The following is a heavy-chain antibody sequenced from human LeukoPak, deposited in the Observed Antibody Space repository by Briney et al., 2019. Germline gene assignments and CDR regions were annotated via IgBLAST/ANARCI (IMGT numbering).Heavy chain of an antibody. CDR1: GGSISSSSYY. V-gene: IGHV4-39*01. J-gene: IGHJ4*02. D-gene: IGHD5-12*01. CDR3: ARSGSGPGIYYFDY. CDR2: IYYSGST. Sequence: SETLSLTCTVSGGSISSSSYYWGWIRQPPGKGLEWIGSIYYSGSTYYNPSLKSRVTISVDTPKNQFSLKLSSVTAADTAVYYCARSGSGPGIYYFDYWGQGTLVTVSS.